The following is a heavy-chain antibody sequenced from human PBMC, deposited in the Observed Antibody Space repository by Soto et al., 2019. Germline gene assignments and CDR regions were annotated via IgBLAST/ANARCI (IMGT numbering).Heavy chain of an antibody. D-gene: IGHD3-9*01. CDR1: GFTFSSYA. Sequence: GGSLRLSCAASGFTFSSYAMSWVRQAPGKGLEWVSAISGSGGSTYYADSVKGRFTISRDNSKNTLYLQMNSLRAEDTAVYYCAKTGRITILTRSIYYYYMDVWGKGTTVTVSS. J-gene: IGHJ6*03. CDR3: AKTGRITILTRSIYYYYMDV. V-gene: IGHV3-23*01. CDR2: ISGSGGST.